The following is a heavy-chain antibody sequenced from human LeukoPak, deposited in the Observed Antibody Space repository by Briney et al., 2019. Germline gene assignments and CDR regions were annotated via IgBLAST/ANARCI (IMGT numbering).Heavy chain of an antibody. CDR3: ARGNRGSGCSSTSCSPDFDY. D-gene: IGHD2-2*01. J-gene: IGHJ4*02. Sequence: TSGTLSLTCAVYGGSFSGYYWSWIRKPPGKGLEWIGEINHSGSTNYNPSLKSRVTISVDTSKNQFSLKLSSVTAADTAVYYCARGNRGSGCSSTSCSPDFDYWGQGTLVTVSS. CDR1: GGSFSGYY. CDR2: INHSGST. V-gene: IGHV4-34*01.